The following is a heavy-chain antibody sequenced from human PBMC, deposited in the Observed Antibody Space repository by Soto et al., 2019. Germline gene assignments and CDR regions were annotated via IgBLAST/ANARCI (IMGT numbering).Heavy chain of an antibody. D-gene: IGHD2-21*02. Sequence: PGGSLRLSCAASGFTFSNYAMHWVRQTPGKGLEWVALIWYDGSNKYYADSVRGRFSISRDNSKNTLYLQMNSLRAEDTAVYFCARDLRRTAIPAHFDYWGQGTLVTVSS. J-gene: IGHJ4*02. CDR3: ARDLRRTAIPAHFDY. V-gene: IGHV3-33*01. CDR2: IWYDGSNK. CDR1: GFTFSNYA.